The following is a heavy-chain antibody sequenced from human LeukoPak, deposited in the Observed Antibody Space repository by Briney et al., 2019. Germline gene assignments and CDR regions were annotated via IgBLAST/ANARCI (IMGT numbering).Heavy chain of an antibody. CDR1: GYTFTSYD. D-gene: IGHD6-19*01. CDR2: MNPNSGNT. V-gene: IGHV1-8*01. J-gene: IGHJ5*01. CDR3: ARCNITVAGIQTYNWFDS. Sequence: ASVKVSCKTSGYTFTSYDINWVRQATGQGLEWMGWMNPNSGNTGYAQKFQGRVTMTRDTSISTAYMELSNLRSEDTAVYYCARCNITVAGIQTYNWFDSWGQGTLVTVSS.